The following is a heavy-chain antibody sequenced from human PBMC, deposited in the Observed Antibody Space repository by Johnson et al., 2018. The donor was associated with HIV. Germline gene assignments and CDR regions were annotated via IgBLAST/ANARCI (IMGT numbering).Heavy chain of an antibody. Sequence: VQLVESGGGLIQPGGSLRLSCAASGFTVSSNYMSWVRQAPGKGLEWVSVIYSGGSTYYADSVKGRFTISRDNSKNTLYLQMNSLRAEDTAAYYCARDRAVPDDGYNDYAFDIWGQGTMVTVSS. CDR1: GFTVSSNY. CDR2: IYSGGST. CDR3: ARDRAVPDDGYNDYAFDI. J-gene: IGHJ3*02. V-gene: IGHV3-53*01. D-gene: IGHD5-24*01.